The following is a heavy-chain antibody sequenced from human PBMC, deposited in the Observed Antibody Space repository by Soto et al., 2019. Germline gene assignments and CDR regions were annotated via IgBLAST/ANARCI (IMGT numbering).Heavy chain of an antibody. V-gene: IGHV4-34*01. CDR2: INHSGGA. CDR1: GGSFIGYY. CDR3: ARDYYGAGSQYYYYGMEV. D-gene: IGHD3-10*01. J-gene: IGHJ6*02. Sequence: PSETLSLTCAVYGGSFIGYYWIFSRHPALKWLEWIVEINHSGGASYNPSLRGRAVISIDTSKNQFSLRLNAVTAADTATYYCARDYYGAGSQYYYYGMEVWGQGTTVTVSS.